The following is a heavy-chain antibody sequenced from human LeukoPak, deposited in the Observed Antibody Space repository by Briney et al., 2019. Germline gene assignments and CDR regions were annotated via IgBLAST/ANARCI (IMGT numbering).Heavy chain of an antibody. V-gene: IGHV4-39*01. J-gene: IGHJ4*02. D-gene: IGHD3-10*01. CDR2: VYYSGIT. CDR3: ARRLVRGVIIIEFDC. Sequence: SETLSLTCTVSGGSISSDNSYWGWIRQPPGKGLEWIGTVYYSGITYYNPSLKSRVTISVSTSKNQFSLKLSSVTAADTAVYYCARRLVRGVIIIEFDCWGQGTLVTVSS. CDR1: GGSISSDNSY.